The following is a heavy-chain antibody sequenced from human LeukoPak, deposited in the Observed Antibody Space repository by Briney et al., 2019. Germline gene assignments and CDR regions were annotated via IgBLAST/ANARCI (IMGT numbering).Heavy chain of an antibody. Sequence: PGGSLRLSCSASGFTASTNYMNSVREAPGGGRGRGSVIYSGVGTFYADSVRDRFTISRDNSKNMMYLQMSSLRAEDTAVYYCVRDKNHYFDNGGYYHEGGVFDLWGQGTLVTVSS. D-gene: IGHD3-22*01. CDR2: IYSGVGT. V-gene: IGHV3-66*01. J-gene: IGHJ4*02. CDR3: VRDKNHYFDNGGYYHEGGVFDL. CDR1: GFTASTNY.